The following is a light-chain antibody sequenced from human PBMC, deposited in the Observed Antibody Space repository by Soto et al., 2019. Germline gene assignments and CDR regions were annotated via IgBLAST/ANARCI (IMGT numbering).Light chain of an antibody. J-gene: IGKJ1*01. CDR1: QSVNNW. CDR3: QQYNTYSGT. Sequence: DIQMTQSPSALSASVGDRVTITCRASQSVNNWLAWYQQKPGKAPKPLIYDASYLESGVPSRFSGSGSGTEFTLTISSLQPDDFATYYCQQYNTYSGTFGQGTKV. V-gene: IGKV1-5*01. CDR2: DAS.